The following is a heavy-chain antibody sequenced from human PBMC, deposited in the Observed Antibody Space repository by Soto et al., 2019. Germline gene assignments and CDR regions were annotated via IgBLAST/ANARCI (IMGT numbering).Heavy chain of an antibody. CDR3: ARGPLFGCSGGSCYSW. V-gene: IGHV1-8*02. J-gene: IGHJ4*01. CDR2: MNPNNGNT. CDR1: GYTFSSYD. D-gene: IGHD2-15*01. Sequence: ASVKVSCKASGYTFSSYDINWVRQATGQGLEWVGWMNPNNGNTGYAQKFQGRVTMTRNTSITTAYMELSSLRSEDTAVYYCARGPLFGCSGGSCYSWWGHGTLVTVSS.